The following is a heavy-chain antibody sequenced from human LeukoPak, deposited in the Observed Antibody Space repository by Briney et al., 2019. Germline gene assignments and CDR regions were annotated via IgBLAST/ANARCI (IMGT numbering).Heavy chain of an antibody. V-gene: IGHV4-30-2*01. CDR1: GGSISSGGYS. CDR2: IYHSGST. CDR3: ARATVAGAFDF. D-gene: IGHD6-19*01. J-gene: IGHJ4*02. Sequence: PSQTLSLTCAVSGGSISSGGYSWSWIWQPPGKGLEWIGYIYHSGSTYYNPSLKSRVTISVDRSKNQFSLKLSSVTAADTAVYYCARATVAGAFDFWGQGTLVTVPS.